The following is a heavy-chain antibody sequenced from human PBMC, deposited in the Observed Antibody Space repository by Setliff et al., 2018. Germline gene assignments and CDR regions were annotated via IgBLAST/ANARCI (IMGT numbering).Heavy chain of an antibody. CDR1: RGSISNNAYY. V-gene: IGHV4-61*09. Sequence: SETLSLTCTVSRGSISNNAYYWSWIRQPAGKGLEWIGHIDRSGNTNFNPSLKSRVTISGDRSKNQFSLELSSVTAADTAVYFCARGPPGYYYYMNVWGQGTTVTVSS. CDR3: ARGPPGYYYYMNV. CDR2: IDRSGNT. J-gene: IGHJ6*03.